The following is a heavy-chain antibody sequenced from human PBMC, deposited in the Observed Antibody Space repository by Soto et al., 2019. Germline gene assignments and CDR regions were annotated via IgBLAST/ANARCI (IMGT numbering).Heavy chain of an antibody. CDR3: ARGGYCSGGTGYSSYYGLDV. CDR1: GFTFISYW. Sequence: GGSLRLSCAASGFTFISYWIHWVLQAPWKGLVWVSGINSDGSSTIYADSVKGRFTISRDNAKNTLYLQMNSLRAEDTAVYFCARGGYCSGGTGYSSYYGLDVWGQGTTVTVSS. V-gene: IGHV3-74*01. D-gene: IGHD2-15*01. J-gene: IGHJ6*02. CDR2: INSDGSST.